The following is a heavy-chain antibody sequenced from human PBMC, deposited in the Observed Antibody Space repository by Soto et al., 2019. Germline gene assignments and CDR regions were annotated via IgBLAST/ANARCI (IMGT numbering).Heavy chain of an antibody. Sequence: SETLSLTCAVAGGSISSGCYSWSWIRQPPGKGLEWIGYIYHSGSTYYNPSLKSRVTISVDRSKNQFSLKLSSVTAADTAVYYCARDASSSGLDYWGQGTLVTVSS. CDR2: IYHSGST. J-gene: IGHJ4*02. CDR3: ARDASSSGLDY. D-gene: IGHD6-6*01. CDR1: GGSISSGCYS. V-gene: IGHV4-30-2*01.